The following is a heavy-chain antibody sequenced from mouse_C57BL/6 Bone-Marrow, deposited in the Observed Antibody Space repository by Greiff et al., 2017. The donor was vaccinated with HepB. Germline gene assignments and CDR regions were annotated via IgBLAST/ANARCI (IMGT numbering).Heavy chain of an antibody. CDR3: ARDYGSSYAY. Sequence: EVQGVESGGGLVKPGGSLKLSCAASGFTFSSYAMSWVSQTPEKRLEWVATISDGGSYTYYPDNVKGRFTISRDNAKNNLYLQMSHLKSEDTAMYYCARDYGSSYAYWGQGTLVTVSA. D-gene: IGHD1-1*01. V-gene: IGHV5-4*01. CDR1: GFTFSSYA. CDR2: ISDGGSYT. J-gene: IGHJ3*01.